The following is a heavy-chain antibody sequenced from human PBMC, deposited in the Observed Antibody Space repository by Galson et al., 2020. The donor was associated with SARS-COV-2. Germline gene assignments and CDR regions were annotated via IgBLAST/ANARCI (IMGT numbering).Heavy chain of an antibody. J-gene: IGHJ4*02. Sequence: GGSLRLSCAASGFTFDDYAMHWVRQTPGKGLEWVSSISWNSAVIDYADSVKGRFTVSRDNAKNFLYLQMNNLRAEDTALYYCARRTAAGLLDNWGQGTLVTVSS. D-gene: IGHD6-13*01. CDR1: GFTFDDYA. CDR2: ISWNSAVI. CDR3: ARRTAAGLLDN. V-gene: IGHV3-9*01.